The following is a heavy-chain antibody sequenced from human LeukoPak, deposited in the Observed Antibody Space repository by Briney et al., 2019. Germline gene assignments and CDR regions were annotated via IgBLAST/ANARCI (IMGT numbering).Heavy chain of an antibody. CDR1: GFIFSNHG. CDR3: ARRGPYFDY. Sequence: KAGGSLRLSCTASGFIFSNHGMNWVRQAPGKGLEWISYISSTSADIYYVDSVKGRFTISRDNAKNSLYLQMNSLRAEDTAIHYCARRGPYFDYWGQGILVTVSS. D-gene: IGHD3-10*01. J-gene: IGHJ4*02. V-gene: IGHV3-21*05. CDR2: ISSTSADI.